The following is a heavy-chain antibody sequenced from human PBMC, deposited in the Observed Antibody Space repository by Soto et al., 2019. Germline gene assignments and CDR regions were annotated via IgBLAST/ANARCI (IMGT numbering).Heavy chain of an antibody. CDR2: IGSADDP. CDR3: ARAYSGRLPRRADDYYAMDV. V-gene: IGHV3-13*05. Sequence: EVQLVESGGGVVQPGGSLRLSCAASGFSFSTYDMHWVRQVSGKGLEWVSAIGSADDPYYLGSVKGRFTISRENAKNSLYLQMNSMRAGDTAVYYCARAYSGRLPRRADDYYAMDVWGLGTTVTVSS. D-gene: IGHD2-15*01. CDR1: GFSFSTYD. J-gene: IGHJ6*02.